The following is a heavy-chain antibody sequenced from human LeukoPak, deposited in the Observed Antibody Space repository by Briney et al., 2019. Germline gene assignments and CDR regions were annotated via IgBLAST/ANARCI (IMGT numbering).Heavy chain of an antibody. D-gene: IGHD5-24*01. J-gene: IGHJ4*02. CDR3: VRGAGWLPDY. CDR1: GGSVSSYY. Sequence: PSETLSLTCTVSGGSVSSYYWSWIRQPPGKRLEWIAYIFYSGSTKYNSSLESRVTISADTSKSQCSLKLSSVTAADTAVYYCVRGAGWLPDYWGQGTLVTVSS. V-gene: IGHV4-59*02. CDR2: IFYSGST.